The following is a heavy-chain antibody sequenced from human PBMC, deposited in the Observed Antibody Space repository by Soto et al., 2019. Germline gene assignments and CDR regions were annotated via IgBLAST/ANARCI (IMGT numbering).Heavy chain of an antibody. D-gene: IGHD6-13*01. Sequence: SVKVSCKASGGTFSSYTISWVRQAPGQGLEWMGGIIPIFGTANYAQKFQGRVTITADESTSTAYMELSSLRSEDTAVYYCARDPSSSWTNFDYWGQGTLVTVSS. CDR3: ARDPSSSWTNFDY. CDR2: IIPIFGTA. J-gene: IGHJ4*02. V-gene: IGHV1-69*13. CDR1: GGTFSSYT.